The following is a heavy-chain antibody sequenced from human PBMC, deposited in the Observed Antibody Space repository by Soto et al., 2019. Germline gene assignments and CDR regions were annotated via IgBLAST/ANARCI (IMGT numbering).Heavy chain of an antibody. CDR1: GYTFTSYY. Sequence: QVQLVQSGAEVKKPGASVTVSCKASGYTFTSYYIHWVRQAPGQGLEWMGIINPSGGSTSYAQKFQGRVSMTRDKSTSTVYMEVSRPRSQDTAVYYSTRDQEPSTLYYDYHYMDVWGKGTTVTVSS. CDR3: TRDQEPSTLYYDYHYMDV. CDR2: INPSGGST. J-gene: IGHJ6*03. V-gene: IGHV1-46*03.